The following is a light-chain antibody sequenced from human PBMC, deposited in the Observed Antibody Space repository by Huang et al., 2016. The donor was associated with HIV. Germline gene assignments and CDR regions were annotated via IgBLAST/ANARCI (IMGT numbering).Light chain of an antibody. CDR2: AAS. V-gene: IGKV1-39*01. J-gene: IGKJ1*01. CDR3: QQTDSSPRT. Sequence: DIQMTQSPYSLSASVGDRVTITCRASQNIDAYVNWYQQRPGSAPKLLIYAASSLQSGVPSRFSGSGSGTHFPLTITSLQPYDFATYYCQQTDSSPRTFGQGTKVAIK. CDR1: QNIDAY.